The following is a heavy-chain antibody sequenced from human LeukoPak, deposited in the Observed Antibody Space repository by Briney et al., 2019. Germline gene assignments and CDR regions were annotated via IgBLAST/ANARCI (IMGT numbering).Heavy chain of an antibody. CDR3: ATPIVVVVAAGGRDAFDI. D-gene: IGHD2-15*01. Sequence: GGSLRLSCAASGFTFSSYSMNWVRQAPGKGLEWVLSISSSSSYIYYADSVKGRFTISRDNAKNSLYLQMNSLRAEDTAVYYCATPIVVVVAAGGRDAFDIWGQGTMVTVSS. J-gene: IGHJ3*02. V-gene: IGHV3-21*01. CDR1: GFTFSSYS. CDR2: ISSSSSYI.